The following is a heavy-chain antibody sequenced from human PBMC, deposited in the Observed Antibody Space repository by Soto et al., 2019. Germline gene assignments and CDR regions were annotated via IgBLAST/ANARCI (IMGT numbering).Heavy chain of an antibody. Sequence: ASVKVSCKASGYTFTSYYMYWVRRAPGQGLEWMGRINPSGGSTNYAQKFQGRVTMTTDTSTSTAYMELRSLRSDDTAVYYCARGGITTAFDYWGQGTLVTVSS. D-gene: IGHD3-22*01. CDR1: GYTFTSYY. CDR3: ARGGITTAFDY. J-gene: IGHJ4*02. CDR2: INPSGGST. V-gene: IGHV1-46*01.